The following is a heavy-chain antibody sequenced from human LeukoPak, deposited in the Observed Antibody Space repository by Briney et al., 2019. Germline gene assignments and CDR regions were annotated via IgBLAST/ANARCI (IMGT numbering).Heavy chain of an antibody. CDR2: IISSGSVI. J-gene: IGHJ4*02. CDR3: ARDRVGATDYFDY. V-gene: IGHV3-48*01. Sequence: PGGSLRLSCAGSGFTFSSYSMNWVRQAPGKGLEWVSYIISSGSVIYYADSVKGRFTISRDNSKNTLYLQMNSLRAEDTAVYYCARDRVGATDYFDYWGQGTLVTVSS. CDR1: GFTFSSYS. D-gene: IGHD1-26*01.